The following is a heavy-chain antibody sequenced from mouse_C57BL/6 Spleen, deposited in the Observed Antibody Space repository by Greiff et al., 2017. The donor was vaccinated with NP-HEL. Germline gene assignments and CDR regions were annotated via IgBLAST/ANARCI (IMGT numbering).Heavy chain of an antibody. D-gene: IGHD1-1*01. CDR1: GYTFTSYW. CDR2: IDPSDSYT. J-gene: IGHJ2*01. V-gene: IGHV1-69*01. Sequence: QVQLQQPGAELVMPGASVKLSCKASGYTFTSYWMHWVKQRPGQGLEWIGEIDPSDSYTNYNQKFKGKSTLTVDKSSSTAYMQLSSLTSEDSAVYYCARPHYYGSLFDYWGQGTTLTVSS. CDR3: ARPHYYGSLFDY.